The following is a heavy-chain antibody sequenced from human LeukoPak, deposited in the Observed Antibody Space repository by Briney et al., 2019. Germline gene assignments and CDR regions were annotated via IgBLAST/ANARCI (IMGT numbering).Heavy chain of an antibody. D-gene: IGHD3-9*01. CDR1: GFTFSSYW. CDR2: IKQDGSEK. V-gene: IGHV3-7*01. J-gene: IGHJ3*02. CDR3: ARDNWRIYDILTGPLDAFDI. Sequence: GGSLRLSCAASGFTFSSYWMSWVRQAPGKGLEWVANIKQDGSEKYYVDSVKGRFTISRDNAKNSLYLQMNSLRAEDTAVYYCARDNWRIYDILTGPLDAFDIWGQGTMVTVSS.